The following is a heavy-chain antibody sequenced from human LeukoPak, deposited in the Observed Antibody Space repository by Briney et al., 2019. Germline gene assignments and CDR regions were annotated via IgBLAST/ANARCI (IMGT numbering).Heavy chain of an antibody. CDR2: INTDGAST. CDR1: GFTFSNYW. Sequence: GGSLRLSCSASGFTFSNYWFHWVRQPPGKGLVWVARINTDGASTTYADSVRGRFTISRDNAKNTLYLQMNNLRAEDTGVYYCATHPGWGQGTLVTVSS. V-gene: IGHV3-74*01. J-gene: IGHJ4*02. CDR3: ATHPG.